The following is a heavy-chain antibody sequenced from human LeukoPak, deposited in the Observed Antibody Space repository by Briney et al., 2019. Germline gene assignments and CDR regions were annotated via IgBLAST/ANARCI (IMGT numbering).Heavy chain of an antibody. CDR1: GFTFSSYE. Sequence: GGSLRLSCAASGFTFSSYEMNWVRQAPGKGLEWVSSISRSATTIYYADSVKGRFTISRDNAKNSLYLQMNSLRAEDTALYYCAKAMVRGVPLYYMDVWGKGTTVTISS. D-gene: IGHD3-10*01. V-gene: IGHV3-48*03. CDR2: ISRSATTI. CDR3: AKAMVRGVPLYYMDV. J-gene: IGHJ6*03.